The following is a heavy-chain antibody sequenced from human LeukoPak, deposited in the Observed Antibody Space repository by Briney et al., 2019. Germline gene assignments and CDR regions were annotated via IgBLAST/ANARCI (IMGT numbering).Heavy chain of an antibody. J-gene: IGHJ4*02. CDR3: ARAKIGGYNHFDY. CDR2: IYYSGST. V-gene: IGHV4-59*01. Sequence: SETLSLTCTVSGGSISSYYWSWIRQPPGKGLEWIGYIYYSGSTNYNPSLKSRVTISVDTSKNQFSLKLSSVTAADTAVYYCARAKIGGYNHFDYWGQGTLVTVSS. CDR1: GGSISSYY. D-gene: IGHD5-24*01.